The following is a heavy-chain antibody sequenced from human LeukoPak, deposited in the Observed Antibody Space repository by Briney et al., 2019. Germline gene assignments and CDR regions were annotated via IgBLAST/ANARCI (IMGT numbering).Heavy chain of an antibody. CDR1: GDSVSSNSAA. D-gene: IGHD3-22*01. CDR2: TYYRSKWYN. CDR3: VRGHSGYLDS. J-gene: IGHJ4*02. V-gene: IGHV6-1*01. Sequence: SQTLSLTCAISGDSVSSNSAAWNWIRQSPSKGLQWLGRTYYRSKWYNGYAGYVKSRITISNDTSKNQFSLQLNSVTPEDTAVYYCVRGHSGYLDSWGQGTLVTVSS.